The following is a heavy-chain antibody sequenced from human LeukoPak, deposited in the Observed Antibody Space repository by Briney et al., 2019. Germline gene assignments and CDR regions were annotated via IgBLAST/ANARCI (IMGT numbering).Heavy chain of an antibody. Sequence: SVKVSCKASGGTFSSYAISWVRQAPGQGLELMGRIIPIFGTANYEQKFQGRVTITTDESTSTAYMELSSLRSEDTAVYYCAGGIAVADYYYYYMDVWGKGTTVTVSS. V-gene: IGHV1-69*05. D-gene: IGHD6-19*01. CDR1: GGTFSSYA. CDR2: IIPIFGTA. CDR3: AGGIAVADYYYYYMDV. J-gene: IGHJ6*03.